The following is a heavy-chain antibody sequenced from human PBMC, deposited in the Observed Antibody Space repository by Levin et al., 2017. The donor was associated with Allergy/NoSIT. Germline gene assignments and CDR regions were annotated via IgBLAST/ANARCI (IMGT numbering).Heavy chain of an antibody. V-gene: IGHV3-23*01. CDR3: AKRDGATVTTVGFDY. D-gene: IGHD4-17*01. CDR1: GFTFSSYA. J-gene: IGHJ4*02. CDR2: ISGSGGST. Sequence: GESLKISCAASGFTFSSYAMSWVRQAPGKGLEWVSAISGSGGSTYYADSVKGRFAISRDNSRNTLYLQMNSLRAEDTAVYYCAKRDGATVTTVGFDYWGQGTLVTVSS.